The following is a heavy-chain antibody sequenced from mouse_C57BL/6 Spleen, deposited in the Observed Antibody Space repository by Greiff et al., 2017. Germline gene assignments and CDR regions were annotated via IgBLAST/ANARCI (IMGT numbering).Heavy chain of an antibody. D-gene: IGHD2-4*01. CDR2: ISYDGSN. J-gene: IGHJ2*01. CDR3: ARGGIYYDYDKDYFDY. Sequence: DVKLQESGPGLVKPSQSLSLTCSVTGYSITSGYYWNWIRQFPGNKLEWMGYISYDGSNNYNPSLKNRISITRDTSKNQFFLKLNSVTTEDTATYYYARGGIYYDYDKDYFDYWGQGTTLTVSS. V-gene: IGHV3-6*01. CDR1: GYSITSGYY.